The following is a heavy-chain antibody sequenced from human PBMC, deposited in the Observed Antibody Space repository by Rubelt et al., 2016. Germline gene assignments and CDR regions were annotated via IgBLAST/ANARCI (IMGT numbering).Heavy chain of an antibody. Sequence: EGQLLESGGGLVQPGGSLRLSCAASGFAFSNYAMSWVRLAPGKGLEWVSTISGGGGSIYYADSVRGRFAISRDNSKNPVFPQVNSLGADDTAVYFCARGLMIRGNTNLFDRGGQGTLVTVSS. CDR2: ISGGGGSI. V-gene: IGHV3-23*01. CDR3: ARGLMIRGNTNLFDR. J-gene: IGHJ5*02. D-gene: IGHD3-10*01. CDR1: GFAFSNYA.